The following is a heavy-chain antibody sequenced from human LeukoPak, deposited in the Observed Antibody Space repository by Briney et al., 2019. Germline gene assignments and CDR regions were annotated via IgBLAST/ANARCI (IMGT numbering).Heavy chain of an antibody. CDR1: GGSISSSNYY. Sequence: SETLSLTCTVSGGSISSSNYYWGWICQPPGKGLEWIGSIYYSGSTYYNPSLKSRVTISVDTSKNQFSLKLTSVTAADTAVYYCARPSVRGYNYGPSYWYFDLWGRDTLVTVSS. D-gene: IGHD5-18*01. CDR3: ARPSVRGYNYGPSYWYFDL. V-gene: IGHV4-39*01. J-gene: IGHJ2*01. CDR2: IYYSGST.